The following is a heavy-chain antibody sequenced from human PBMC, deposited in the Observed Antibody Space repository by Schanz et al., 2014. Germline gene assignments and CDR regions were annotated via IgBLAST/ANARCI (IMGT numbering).Heavy chain of an antibody. V-gene: IGHV1-8*02. J-gene: IGHJ4*02. Sequence: QVQLVESGSELKKPGASVKVSCKASGYTLTHYAMNWVRQAPGQGLEWLGWMNPNSGNPGFAQKFRGRVTMTRNTSMSTAYIELHILTSEDTAVYYCARGRTFDYWGQGTLVTVSS. CDR3: ARGRTFDY. CDR2: MNPNSGNP. CDR1: GYTLTHYA.